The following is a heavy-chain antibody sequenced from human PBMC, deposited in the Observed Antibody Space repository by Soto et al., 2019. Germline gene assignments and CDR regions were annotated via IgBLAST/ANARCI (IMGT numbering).Heavy chain of an antibody. CDR3: VRGTGTRARAVLLG. Sequence: QVQLQESAPGVVKPSQTLSLTCTVSGDPLSSGDYYWSWIRQRPGKGLEWIGYILYTGSSYYNPSIRSRVAISGDTAKNPFSLDVDSVSAADTAVYYWVRGTGTRARAVLLGWGQGTLITVSS. CDR2: ILYTGSS. D-gene: IGHD3-10*01. V-gene: IGHV4-30-4*01. J-gene: IGHJ4*02. CDR1: GDPLSSGDYY.